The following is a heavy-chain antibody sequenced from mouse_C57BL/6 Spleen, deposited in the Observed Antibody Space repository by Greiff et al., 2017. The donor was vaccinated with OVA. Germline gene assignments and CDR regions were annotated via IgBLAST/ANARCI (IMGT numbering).Heavy chain of an antibody. Sequence: EVHLVESGGGLVQPGGSLKLSCAASGFTFSDYYMYWVRQTPEKGLEWVAYISNGGGSTYYPDTVKGRFTISRDNTKNTLYLQMSRLKSEDTTMYYCARQYCKYVYYAMDYWGQGTSVTVSS. V-gene: IGHV5-12*01. CDR1: GFTFSDYY. CDR2: ISNGGGST. D-gene: IGHD5-1-1*01. J-gene: IGHJ4*01. CDR3: ARQYCKYVYYAMDY.